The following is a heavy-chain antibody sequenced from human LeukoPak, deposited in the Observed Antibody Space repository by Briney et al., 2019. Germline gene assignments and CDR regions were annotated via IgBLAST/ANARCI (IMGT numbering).Heavy chain of an antibody. CDR3: ARSNGFGMDV. CDR2: IWYDGSNK. Sequence: GGSLRLSCAASGFTFSSYGLHWVRQAPGKGLEWVAIIWYDGSNKYYADSVKGRVTISRDNAKNTLYLQMNSLRAEDTAVYYCARSNGFGMDVWGQGTTVTVSS. CDR1: GFTFSSYG. J-gene: IGHJ6*01. D-gene: IGHD3-16*01. V-gene: IGHV3-33*03.